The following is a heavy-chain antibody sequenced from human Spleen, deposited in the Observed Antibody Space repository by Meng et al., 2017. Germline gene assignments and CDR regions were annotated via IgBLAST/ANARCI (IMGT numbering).Heavy chain of an antibody. V-gene: IGHV4-31*03. CDR3: ARIRGDGDYLDY. CDR1: GGSISSDGYY. CDR2: IYYSGST. Sequence: VQLKESGPGLVKPSQTLSLTCTVSGGSISSDGYYWTWIRQHPGKGLEWIGYIYYSGSTSYNPSLKSRVTISVDTSKNQFSLKLTSVTAADTAVYYCARIRGDGDYLDYWGQGTLVTVSS. J-gene: IGHJ4*02. D-gene: IGHD5-12*01.